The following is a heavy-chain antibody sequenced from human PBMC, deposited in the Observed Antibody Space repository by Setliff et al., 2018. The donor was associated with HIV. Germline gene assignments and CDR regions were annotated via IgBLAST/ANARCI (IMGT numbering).Heavy chain of an antibody. Sequence: SLKISCAAAGFTFSNAWMTWVRQAPGKGLEWVARIRNKKNGGTTYYAAPVEGRFTISRDDSKNTLSLQMNSLKTEDTAIYYCTTDLGSGRFSWNNNWGQGTLVTVS. V-gene: IGHV3-15*01. CDR3: TTDLGSGRFSWNNN. CDR1: GFTFSNAW. J-gene: IGHJ4*02. D-gene: IGHD1-26*01. CDR2: IRNKKNGGTT.